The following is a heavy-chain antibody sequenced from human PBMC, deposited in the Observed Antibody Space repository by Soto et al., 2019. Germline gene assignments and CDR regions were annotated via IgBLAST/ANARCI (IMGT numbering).Heavy chain of an antibody. CDR3: AREPHYCDSSGYYYDAPTFDY. J-gene: IGHJ4*02. CDR2: IIPIFGTA. D-gene: IGHD3-22*01. Sequence: SVKVSCKASGGTFSSYAISWVRQAPGQGLEWMGGIIPIFGTANYAQKFQGRVTITADKSTSTAYMELSSLRSEDTAVYYCAREPHYCDSSGYYYDAPTFDYWGQGTLVTVSS. V-gene: IGHV1-69*06. CDR1: GGTFSSYA.